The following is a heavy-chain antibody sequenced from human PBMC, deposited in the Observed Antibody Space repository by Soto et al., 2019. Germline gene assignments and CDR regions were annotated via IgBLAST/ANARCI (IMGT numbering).Heavy chain of an antibody. CDR1: GYSFTSYW. Sequence: GESLKISCKGSGYSFTSYWIGWVRQMPGKGLEWMGIIYPGDSDTRYSRAFQGQVTISDDKSISTAYLQWSSLKASDTAMYYCARAAAGTTTLRDPWGQGTLVTVSS. D-gene: IGHD1-7*01. J-gene: IGHJ5*02. CDR2: IYPGDSDT. CDR3: ARAAAGTTTLRDP. V-gene: IGHV5-51*01.